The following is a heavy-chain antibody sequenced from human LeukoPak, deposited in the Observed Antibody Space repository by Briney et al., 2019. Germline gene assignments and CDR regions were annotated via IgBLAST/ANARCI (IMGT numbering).Heavy chain of an antibody. CDR3: ARVIILEYYYYDSSGSGPFDY. J-gene: IGHJ4*02. Sequence: GASVKVSCKASGYTFTSYGISWVRQAPGQGLEWMGWISAYSGNTNYAQKLQGRVTMTTDTSTSTAYMELRSLRSDDTAVYYCARVIILEYYYYDSSGSGPFDYWGQGTLVTVSS. V-gene: IGHV1-18*01. D-gene: IGHD3-22*01. CDR1: GYTFTSYG. CDR2: ISAYSGNT.